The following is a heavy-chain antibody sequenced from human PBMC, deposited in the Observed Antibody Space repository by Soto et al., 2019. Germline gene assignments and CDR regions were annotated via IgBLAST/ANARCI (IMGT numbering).Heavy chain of an antibody. Sequence: ASVKVSCKVSGYTLTELSIHWVRQAPGKGLEWMGGFDPEDGETIYAQKFQGRVTMTEDTSTDTAYMELSSLRSEDTAVYYCATFPYNWNDYYYYGMDVWGQGTTVTVSS. CDR2: FDPEDGET. CDR3: ATFPYNWNDYYYYGMDV. J-gene: IGHJ6*02. CDR1: GYTLTELS. V-gene: IGHV1-24*01. D-gene: IGHD1-1*01.